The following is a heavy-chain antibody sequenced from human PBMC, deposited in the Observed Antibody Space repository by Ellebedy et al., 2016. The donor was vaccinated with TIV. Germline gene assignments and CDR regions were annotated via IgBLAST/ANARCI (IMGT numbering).Heavy chain of an antibody. D-gene: IGHD2-8*01. CDR2: INQDGSEK. J-gene: IGHJ3*02. Sequence: GESLKISXVASGFTFSGWMRWVRQAPGKGLEWVANINQDGSEKSYVHSVKGRFTLSRDNAKNSLFLQMNSLRAEDTAVYFCTNNGLDIWGQGTMVTVSS. CDR3: TNNGLDI. CDR1: GFTFSGW. V-gene: IGHV3-7*02.